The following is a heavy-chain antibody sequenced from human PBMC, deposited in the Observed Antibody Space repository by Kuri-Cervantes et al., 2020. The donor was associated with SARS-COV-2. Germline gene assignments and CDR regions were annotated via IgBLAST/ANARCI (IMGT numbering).Heavy chain of an antibody. D-gene: IGHD3-10*01. Sequence: SETLSLTCAVYGGSFSGYYWSWIRQSPGKGLEWIGEINHSGSTNYNPSLKSRISISVDTTKNQFSLRLKSVTAADTAVYFCTRERGMSRKSSGYWGQGTLVTVSS. CDR2: INHSGST. J-gene: IGHJ4*02. V-gene: IGHV4-34*01. CDR1: GGSFSGYY. CDR3: TRERGMSRKSSGY.